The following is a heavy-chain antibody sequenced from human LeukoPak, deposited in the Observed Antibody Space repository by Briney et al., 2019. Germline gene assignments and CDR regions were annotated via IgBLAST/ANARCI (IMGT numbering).Heavy chain of an antibody. CDR1: GDSVSSNSIG. J-gene: IGHJ4*02. CDR2: TYYRSKWYN. Sequence: SQTLSLTCAISGDSVSSNSIGWTWIRQSPSRGLEWLGRTYYRSKWYNDYAVSVKSRITINPDTSKNQVSLQLNSVTPKDTAVYYCARAVAGKLDYWGQGTLVTVSS. CDR3: ARAVAGKLDY. D-gene: IGHD6-19*01. V-gene: IGHV6-1*01.